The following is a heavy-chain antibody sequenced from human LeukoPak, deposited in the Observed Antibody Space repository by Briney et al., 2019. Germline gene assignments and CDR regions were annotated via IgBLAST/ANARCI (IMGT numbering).Heavy chain of an antibody. D-gene: IGHD2-8*01. CDR2: TYTGGNS. CDR1: GFIVNSNY. J-gene: IGHJ3*02. CDR3: ARGGRGSAAVMAPRSFDI. Sequence: GGSLRLSCAASGFIVNSNYMNWVRQAPGKGLEWVSVTYTGGNSYYADSVKGRFIISRDISKNTLYLQMNSLRAEDSALYYCARGGRGSAAVMAPRSFDIWGQGTMVTVSS. V-gene: IGHV3-53*01.